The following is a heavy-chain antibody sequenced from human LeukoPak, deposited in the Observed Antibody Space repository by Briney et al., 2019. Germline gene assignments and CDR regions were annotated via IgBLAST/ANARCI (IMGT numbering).Heavy chain of an antibody. V-gene: IGHV4-34*01. D-gene: IGHD3-3*01. Sequence: PSETLSLTCAVYGGSFSGYYWSWIRQPPGKGLEWIGEINHSGSTYYNPSLKSRVTISVDTSKNQFSLKLSSVTAADTAVYYCATSSRITIFGVFSFPFDPWGQGTLVTVSS. CDR1: GGSFSGYY. J-gene: IGHJ5*02. CDR2: INHSGST. CDR3: ATSSRITIFGVFSFPFDP.